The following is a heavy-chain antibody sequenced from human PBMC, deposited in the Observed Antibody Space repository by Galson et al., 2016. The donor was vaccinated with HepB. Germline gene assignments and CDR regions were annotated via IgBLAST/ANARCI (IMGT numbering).Heavy chain of an antibody. CDR1: GDSVSSDSAT. V-gene: IGHV6-1*01. J-gene: IGHJ4*02. CDR2: TYYRSKWYD. CDR3: AKNINWGFDH. D-gene: IGHD7-27*01. Sequence: CAISGDSVSSDSATWNWIRQSPSRGLEWLGRTYYRSKWYDEYAVSVNGRLSIKADTAKNQFSLQLYSVTPEDTAVYYCAKNINWGFDHWGQGTLVTVSS.